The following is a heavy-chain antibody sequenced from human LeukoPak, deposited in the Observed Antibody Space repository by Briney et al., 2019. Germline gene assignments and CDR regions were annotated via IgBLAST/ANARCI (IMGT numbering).Heavy chain of an antibody. D-gene: IGHD3-10*01. CDR1: GGSISSYY. V-gene: IGHV4-59*01. CDR2: IYYSGST. J-gene: IGHJ5*02. CDR3: ARVGYGSGSFDP. Sequence: KPSETLSLTCTVSGGSISSYYWSWIRQPPGKGLEWIGYIYYSGSTNYNPSLKSRVTISVDTSKNQFSLKLSSVTAADTAVYYCARVGYGSGSFDPWGQGTLVTVSS.